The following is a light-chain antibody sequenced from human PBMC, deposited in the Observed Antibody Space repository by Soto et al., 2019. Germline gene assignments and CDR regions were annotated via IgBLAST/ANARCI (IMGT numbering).Light chain of an antibody. CDR1: QSISSW. CDR3: QQYNSVWT. Sequence: DIQMTQSPSTLSASVGDRVTITCRASQSISSWLAWYQQKPGKAPKLLIYDASSLESGVPSRFSGSGSGTEFTLTISSLQPDDFATYYCQQYNSVWTFCQGTKVEIK. V-gene: IGKV1-5*01. J-gene: IGKJ1*01. CDR2: DAS.